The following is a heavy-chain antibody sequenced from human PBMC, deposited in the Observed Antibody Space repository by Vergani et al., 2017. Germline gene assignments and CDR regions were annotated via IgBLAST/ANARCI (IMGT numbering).Heavy chain of an antibody. Sequence: EVQLVESGGGLVKPGGSLRLSCAASGFTFSSYSMNWVRQAPGKGLEWVSSISSSSSYIYYADSVKGRFTISRENAKNSLYLQMNSLRAEDTAVYYCARGGRIAARPIDYWGQGTLVTVSS. D-gene: IGHD6-6*01. CDR1: GFTFSSYS. J-gene: IGHJ4*02. CDR3: ARGGRIAARPIDY. V-gene: IGHV3-21*01. CDR2: ISSSSSYI.